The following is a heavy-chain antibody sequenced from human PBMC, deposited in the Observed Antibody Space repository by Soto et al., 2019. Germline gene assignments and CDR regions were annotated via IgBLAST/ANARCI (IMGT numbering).Heavy chain of an antibody. Sequence: QVQLVESGGGLVKPGGSLRLSCAASGFTFTDYYISWIRQAPGKGLEWVSYISSSGSTIYYADSVKGRFAISTDNARDSLYLQMNSLRAEDTAMYYCAGVTVIVDACDIWGQGTMVTVSS. CDR2: ISSSGSTI. J-gene: IGHJ3*02. CDR1: GFTFTDYY. D-gene: IGHD3-22*01. V-gene: IGHV3-11*01. CDR3: AGVTVIVDACDI.